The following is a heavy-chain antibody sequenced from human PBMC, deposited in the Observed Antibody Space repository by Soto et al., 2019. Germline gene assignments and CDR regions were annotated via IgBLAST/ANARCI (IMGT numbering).Heavy chain of an antibody. J-gene: IGHJ4*02. V-gene: IGHV1-18*01. Sequence: QAHLVQSGAEVKKPGASVKVSCKRSGYGFTTYGITWVRQAPGQGLEWMAWISAHNGNTNYAQKLQGRATVTRDTATSPAYMELRSMISDDTAVYYCARGRYGDYWGQGARVSFSS. CDR2: ISAHNGNT. D-gene: IGHD1-1*01. CDR3: ARGRYGDY. CDR1: GYGFTTYG.